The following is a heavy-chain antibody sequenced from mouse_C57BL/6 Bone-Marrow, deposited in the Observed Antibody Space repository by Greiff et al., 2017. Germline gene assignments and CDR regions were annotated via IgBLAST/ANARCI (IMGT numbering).Heavy chain of an antibody. CDR1: GFSFNTYA. J-gene: IGHJ3*01. CDR2: IRSKSNNYAT. Sequence: EVQLVESGGGLVQPKGSLKLSCAASGFSFNTYAMNWVRQAPGKGLEWVARIRSKSNNYATYYADAVKDRFTISRDDSESMLYLQMNNLKTEDTAMYYCVRHDDYEGFAYWGQGTLVTVSA. CDR3: VRHDDYEGFAY. V-gene: IGHV10-1*01. D-gene: IGHD2-4*01.